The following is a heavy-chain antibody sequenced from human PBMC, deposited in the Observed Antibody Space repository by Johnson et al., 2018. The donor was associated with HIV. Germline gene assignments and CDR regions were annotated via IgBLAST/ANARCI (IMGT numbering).Heavy chain of an antibody. CDR3: ARRAHDAFDI. CDR1: GFTVSRNY. J-gene: IGHJ3*02. V-gene: IGHV3-66*02. Sequence: VLLVESGGGLVQPGGSLRLSCAASGFTVSRNYMSWVRQAPGKGLEWVSVIYSGGSTYYADSVKGRFTISRDNSKNTLFLQMGSLRAEDMAVYYCARRAHDAFDIWGQGTMVTVSS. CDR2: IYSGGST.